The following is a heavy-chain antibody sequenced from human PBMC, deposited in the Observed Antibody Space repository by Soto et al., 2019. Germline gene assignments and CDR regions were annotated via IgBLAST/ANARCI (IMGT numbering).Heavy chain of an antibody. D-gene: IGHD6-13*01. CDR3: VSWVSTHFDS. CDR2: IFPSGTT. V-gene: IGHV4-30-2*01. Sequence: SETLSLTCSVSDGSLTSGTYSWKWIRQPPGKGLEWIGYIFPSGTTYYNPSLKSRVSISIDVSKNQFSLNLRSLTAADTAIYYCVSWVSTHFDSWGQGTLVTVSS. CDR1: DGSLTSGTYS. J-gene: IGHJ4*02.